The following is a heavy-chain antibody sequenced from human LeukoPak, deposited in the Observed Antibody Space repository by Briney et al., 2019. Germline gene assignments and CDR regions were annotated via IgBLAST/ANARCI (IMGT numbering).Heavy chain of an antibody. J-gene: IGHJ3*02. Sequence: ASVTVSCKASGYTFTSYDINWVRQATGQGLEWMGWMNPNSGNTGYAQKFQGRVTITRNTSISTAYMELSSLRSEGTAVYYCARGPSPLYYDPIWGQGTMVTVSS. CDR2: MNPNSGNT. CDR1: GYTFTSYD. V-gene: IGHV1-8*01. CDR3: ARGPSPLYYDPI. D-gene: IGHD3-22*01.